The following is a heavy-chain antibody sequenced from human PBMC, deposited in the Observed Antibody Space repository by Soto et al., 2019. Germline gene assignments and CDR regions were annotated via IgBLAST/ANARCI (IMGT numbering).Heavy chain of an antibody. J-gene: IGHJ6*02. CDR1: GFIFSDY. V-gene: IGHV3-11*06. Sequence: QVQLVESGGGLVKPGGSLRLSCTGSGFIFSDYMTWIRQAPGKGLEWVSYISGSGAYTKYAYSVRGRFTISRDNAKTSLWLHINSLRADDTAVYYCARSSGWRHVVGYKYGLDVWGQGTTVIVSS. CDR2: ISGSGAYT. D-gene: IGHD5-18*01. CDR3: ARSSGWRHVVGYKYGLDV.